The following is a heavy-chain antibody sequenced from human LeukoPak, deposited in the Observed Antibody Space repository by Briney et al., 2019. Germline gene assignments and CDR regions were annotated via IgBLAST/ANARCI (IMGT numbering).Heavy chain of an antibody. D-gene: IGHD3-22*01. J-gene: IGHJ1*01. CDR2: INHSGST. V-gene: IGHV4-34*01. CDR1: GGSFNDYY. CDR3: AHSSGYQQH. Sequence: SETLSLTCGVYGGSFNDYYCSWLRQPPGKGLEWIGEINHSGSTNYNPSLKSRVTISVDTSKNQFSLKLSSVTAADTAVYYCAHSSGYQQHWGQGTLVTVSS.